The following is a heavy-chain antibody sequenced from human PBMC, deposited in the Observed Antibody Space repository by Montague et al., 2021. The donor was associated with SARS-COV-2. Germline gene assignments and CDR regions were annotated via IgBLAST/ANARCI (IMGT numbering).Heavy chain of an antibody. CDR3: ARQYGSSLDS. CDR2: ISYSGTT. CDR1: GGSISSTTYR. Sequence: SETLSLTCTVSGGSISSTTYRWVCIRQPPGQDLEGIGFISYSGTTFYYLSLKIRISISVYTTKSQFSLNLTSATAADTSVYYCARQYGSSLDSWGQGILVAVSS. V-gene: IGHV4-39*01. D-gene: IGHD6-13*01. J-gene: IGHJ4*02.